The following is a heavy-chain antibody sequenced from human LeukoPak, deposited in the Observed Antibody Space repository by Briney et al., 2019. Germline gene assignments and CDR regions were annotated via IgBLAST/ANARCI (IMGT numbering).Heavy chain of an antibody. CDR2: IYYSGST. V-gene: IGHV4-61*01. Sequence: SETLSLTCSVSGGSVSSGSYYWSWIRQPPGKGLEWIGYIYYSGSTNYNPSLKSRVTISVDTSKNQFSLKLSSVTAADTAVYYCARDGAPYDGSGYEIWGQGTLVTVSS. CDR1: GGSVSSGSYY. D-gene: IGHD3-22*01. J-gene: IGHJ4*02. CDR3: ARDGAPYDGSGYEI.